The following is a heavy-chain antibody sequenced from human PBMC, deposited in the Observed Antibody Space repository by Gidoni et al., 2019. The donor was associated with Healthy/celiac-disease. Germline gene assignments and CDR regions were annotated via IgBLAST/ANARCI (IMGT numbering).Heavy chain of an antibody. Sequence: EVQLVESGRGLVQPGGSLRLSCAASGFTVSSHYISWVRQAPGKGLEWVSVIYSGGSTYYADSVKGRFTISRDNSKNTLYLQMNSLRAEDTAVYYCARDRGYSSGWYRVGNDAFDIWGQGTMVTVSS. J-gene: IGHJ3*02. CDR3: ARDRGYSSGWYRVGNDAFDI. D-gene: IGHD6-19*01. V-gene: IGHV3-66*02. CDR2: IYSGGST. CDR1: GFTVSSHY.